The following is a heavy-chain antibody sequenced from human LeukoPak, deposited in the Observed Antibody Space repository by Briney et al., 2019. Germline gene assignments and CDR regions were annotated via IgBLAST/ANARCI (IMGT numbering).Heavy chain of an antibody. CDR3: ARERIGYCSRTSCYLERYYYYMDV. CDR2: ISSSGTTI. Sequence: PGGSLRLSCAASGFTFSSYGMSWVRQAPGKGLEWVSYISSSGTTISYAQSVKGRFTITRDNAQNSLTLHMNTLRADDTAVYYCARERIGYCSRTSCYLERYYYYMDVWGKGTTVTVSS. J-gene: IGHJ6*03. V-gene: IGHV3-48*01. D-gene: IGHD2-2*01. CDR1: GFTFSSYG.